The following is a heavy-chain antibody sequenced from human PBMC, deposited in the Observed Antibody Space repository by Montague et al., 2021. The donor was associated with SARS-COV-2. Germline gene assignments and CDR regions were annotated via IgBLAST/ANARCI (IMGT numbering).Heavy chain of an antibody. CDR2: IYNNGNT. V-gene: IGHV4-59*01. CDR1: GGSISSYH. J-gene: IGHJ6*02. D-gene: IGHD3-10*01. Sequence: SETLSLTCTVSGGSISSYHWSWIRQPPGKGLEWIGYIYNNGNTNCSPSLKSRLTISVDTSKNQLSLKLNSVTAADTAVYYCARDRGNLYYGSGSYSMDVWGQGTTVTVSS. CDR3: ARDRGNLYYGSGSYSMDV.